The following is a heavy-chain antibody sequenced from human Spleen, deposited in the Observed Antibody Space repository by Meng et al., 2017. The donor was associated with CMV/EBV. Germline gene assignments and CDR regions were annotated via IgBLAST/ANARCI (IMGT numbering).Heavy chain of an antibody. V-gene: IGHV1-18*01. J-gene: IGHJ4*02. CDR3: ARSITVFQIDY. Sequence: ASVKVSCKASGYTFTSYGISWVRQAPGQGLEWMGWINTYNGNTKYAQKFQDRVTMTTDTSTTTAYMELRSLRNDDTAVYYCARSITVFQIDYWGQGTLVTVSS. CDR2: INTYNGNT. D-gene: IGHD3-3*02. CDR1: GYTFTSYG.